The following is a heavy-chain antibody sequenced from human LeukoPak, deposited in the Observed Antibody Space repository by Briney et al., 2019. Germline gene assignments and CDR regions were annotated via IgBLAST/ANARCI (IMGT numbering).Heavy chain of an antibody. CDR2: IYYSGST. D-gene: IGHD4-17*01. Sequence: PSKTLSLTCTVSGGSISSYYWSWIRQPPGKGLEWIGYIYYSGSTNYNPSLKSRVTISVDTSKNQFSLKLSSVTAADTAVYYCAGSKPYGDYPTPFDYWGQGTLVTVSS. CDR1: GGSISSYY. CDR3: AGSKPYGDYPTPFDY. J-gene: IGHJ4*02. V-gene: IGHV4-59*08.